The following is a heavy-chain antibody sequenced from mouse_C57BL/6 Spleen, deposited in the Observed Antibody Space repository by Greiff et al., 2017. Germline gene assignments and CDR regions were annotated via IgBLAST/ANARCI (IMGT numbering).Heavy chain of an antibody. CDR2: ISNNANGYTT. CDR3: ASHEYYFDY. J-gene: IGHJ2*01. Sequence: EVKLMESGGGLAQPGGSLSLSCAASGFTFTAYYMRWVRQPPGQALEWLGFISNNANGYTTEYSVSVKGRFTISRASSPSILYLQMNALRADDSATYYCASHEYYFDYWGQGTTLTVSS. CDR1: GFTFTAYY. V-gene: IGHV7-3*01.